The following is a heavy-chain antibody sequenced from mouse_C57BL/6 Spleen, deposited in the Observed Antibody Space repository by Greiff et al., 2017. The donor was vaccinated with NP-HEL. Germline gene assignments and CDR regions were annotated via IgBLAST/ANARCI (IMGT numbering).Heavy chain of an antibody. D-gene: IGHD1-1*01. Sequence: EVQLQESGPGLAKPSQTLSLTCSVTGYSITSDYWNWIRKLPGNKLEYMGYISYSGSTYYNPSLKSRISITRDTSKNQYYLQLNSVTTEDTATYYCARYIYGSSYGWYFDVWGTGTTVTVSS. CDR1: GYSITSDY. J-gene: IGHJ1*03. CDR2: ISYSGST. V-gene: IGHV3-8*01. CDR3: ARYIYGSSYGWYFDV.